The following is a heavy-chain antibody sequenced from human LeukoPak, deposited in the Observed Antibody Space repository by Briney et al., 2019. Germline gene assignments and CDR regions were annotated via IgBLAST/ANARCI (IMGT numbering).Heavy chain of an antibody. V-gene: IGHV2-5*02. J-gene: IGHJ5*02. D-gene: IGHD3-3*01. CDR2: IYWDDDK. CDR3: AHRGDFWSGYYTEFNWFDP. Sequence: SGPTLVKPTQTLTLTCTFSGFSLSTSGVGVGWIRQPPGKALEWLALIYWDDDKRYSPSLKSRLTITKDTSKNQVVLTMTNMDPVDTATYYCAHRGDFWSGYYTEFNWFDPRGQGTLVTVSS. CDR1: GFSLSTSGVG.